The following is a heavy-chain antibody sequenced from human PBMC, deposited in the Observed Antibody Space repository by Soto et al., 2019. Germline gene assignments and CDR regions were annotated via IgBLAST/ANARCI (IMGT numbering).Heavy chain of an antibody. J-gene: IGHJ4*02. Sequence: SETLSLTCSVSGDSINSDKYYWGWIRQPPGKGLEWIGSIYFRGNTYYSPSLQTRVTISLDKSKSQFSLKLNSVTAADSAVYFCARLEGLATISYYFDFWGQGALVTVSS. CDR2: IYFRGNT. CDR1: GDSINSDKYY. V-gene: IGHV4-39*01. CDR3: ARLEGLATISYYFDF. D-gene: IGHD3-9*01.